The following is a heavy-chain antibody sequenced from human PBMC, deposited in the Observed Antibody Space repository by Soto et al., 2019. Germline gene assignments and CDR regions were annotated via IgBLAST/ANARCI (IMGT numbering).Heavy chain of an antibody. CDR1: GYTFTSYG. Sequence: GASVKVSCKSPGYTFTSYGISWVRHAPGQGLEWMGWISAYNGNTNYAQKLQGRVTMTTDTSTSTAYMELRSLRSDDTAVYYCARDGIRFLEWLLYHYMDVWGKGTTVTVSS. CDR3: ARDGIRFLEWLLYHYMDV. CDR2: ISAYNGNT. D-gene: IGHD3-3*01. V-gene: IGHV1-18*01. J-gene: IGHJ6*03.